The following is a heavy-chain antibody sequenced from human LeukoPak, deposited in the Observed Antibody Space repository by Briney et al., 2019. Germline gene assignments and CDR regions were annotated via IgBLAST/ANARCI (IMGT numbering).Heavy chain of an antibody. D-gene: IGHD3-3*01. CDR3: ARGPSLRLLEWLLDY. V-gene: IGHV1-46*01. Sequence: ASVKVSCKASGYTFTSYYMHWVRQAPGQGLEWMGIINPSGGSTSYAQKFQGRVTMTRDTSTSTVYMELSSLRSEDTAVYYCARGPSLRLLEWLLDYWGQGTLVTVSS. CDR1: GYTFTSYY. CDR2: INPSGGST. J-gene: IGHJ4*02.